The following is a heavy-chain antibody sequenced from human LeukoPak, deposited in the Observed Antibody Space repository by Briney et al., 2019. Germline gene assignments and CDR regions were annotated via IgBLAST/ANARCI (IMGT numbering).Heavy chain of an antibody. CDR2: ISSSSSTI. CDR3: ARGYTYGTYYFDN. Sequence: QAGGSLRLSCAASGFTFSSYSMNWVRQAPGKGLEWVSYISSSSSTIYYADSVKGRFTISRDNAKNSLYLQMNSLRAEDTAVYYCARGYTYGTYYFDNWGQGTLVTVSS. CDR1: GFTFSSYS. D-gene: IGHD5-18*01. V-gene: IGHV3-48*01. J-gene: IGHJ4*02.